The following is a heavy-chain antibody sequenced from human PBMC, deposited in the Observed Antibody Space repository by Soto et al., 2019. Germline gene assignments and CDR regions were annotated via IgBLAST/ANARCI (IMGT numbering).Heavy chain of an antibody. D-gene: IGHD5-18*01. CDR1: GYTLTGDG. Sequence: ASVKGSCKGSGYTLTGDGVGWVRQAPGQGLEWMGWISAYNGNTNYAQKLQDRVTITRDTSASTAYMELSSLRSEDTAVYYCARVYRYTYGYDYYGMDVWGQGTTVTVSS. J-gene: IGHJ6*02. V-gene: IGHV1-18*01. CDR2: ISAYNGNT. CDR3: ARVYRYTYGYDYYGMDV.